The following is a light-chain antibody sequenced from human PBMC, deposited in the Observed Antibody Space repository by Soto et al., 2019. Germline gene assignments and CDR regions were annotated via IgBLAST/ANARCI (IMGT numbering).Light chain of an antibody. CDR1: QTISNY. CDR2: GAS. CDR3: QQCYETPLT. Sequence: EIQMTQSPSSLSASIGDRVTITCRASQTISNYLNWYQQKPGKAPTLIIFGASNLQDGVPSRFSGSGYGTDFTLTITSLHPEDSATYYCQQCYETPLTFGQGTRLEIK. J-gene: IGKJ5*01. V-gene: IGKV1-39*01.